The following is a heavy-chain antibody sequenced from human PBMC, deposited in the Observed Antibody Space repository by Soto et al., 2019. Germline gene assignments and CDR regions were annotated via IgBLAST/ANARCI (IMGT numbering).Heavy chain of an antibody. CDR2: IIPMSGRP. J-gene: IGHJ5*02. Sequence: QVQLVPSGAEVQTPGSSVKVSCKASGGHFNSFSIDWVRQAPGQGLEWMGGIIPMSGRPNYAQRFQGRVTFSADKSTNTVYMEVNSLTYEDTAVYYCTRRGRQSANWFDPWGQGTLVTVSS. V-gene: IGHV1-69*14. CDR1: GGHFNSFS. CDR3: TRRGRQSANWFDP.